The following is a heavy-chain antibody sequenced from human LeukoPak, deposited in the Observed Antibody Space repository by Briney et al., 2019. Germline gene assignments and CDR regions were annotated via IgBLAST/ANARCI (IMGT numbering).Heavy chain of an antibody. V-gene: IGHV3-30*18. CDR1: GFTFSSYG. CDR3: AKAGGSSGWYYFDY. CDR2: ISYDGSNK. Sequence: RPGGSLRLSCAASGFTFSSYGMHWVRQAPGKGLEWVAVISYDGSNKYYADSVKGRFTISRDNSKNTLYLQMISLRAEDTAVYYCAKAGGSSGWYYFDYWGQGTLVTVSS. D-gene: IGHD6-19*01. J-gene: IGHJ4*02.